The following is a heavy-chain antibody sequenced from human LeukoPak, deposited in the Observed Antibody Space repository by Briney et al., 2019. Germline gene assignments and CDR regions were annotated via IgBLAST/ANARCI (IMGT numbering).Heavy chain of an antibody. CDR3: ARSRYYYGSGSYRPDYYYYMDV. D-gene: IGHD3-10*01. Sequence: SETLSLTCAVYGGSFSGYYWSWIRQPPGKGLEWIGYIYHSGSTYYNPSLKSRVTISVDRSKNQFSLKLSSVTAADTAVYYCARSRYYYGSGSYRPDYYYYMDVWGKGTTVTVSS. J-gene: IGHJ6*03. CDR1: GGSFSGYY. CDR2: IYHSGST. V-gene: IGHV4-34*01.